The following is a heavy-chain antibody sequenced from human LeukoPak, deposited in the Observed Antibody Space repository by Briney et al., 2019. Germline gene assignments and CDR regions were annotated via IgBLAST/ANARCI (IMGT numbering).Heavy chain of an antibody. V-gene: IGHV3-7*04. CDR3: ARADTSDILTGYSDY. D-gene: IGHD3-9*01. J-gene: IGHJ4*02. Sequence: TGGSLRLSCAASGFTFSSYWMSWVRQAPGKGLEWVANIKQDGSEKYYVDSVKGRFTISRDNAKKSLYLQMNRLRAEDTAVYFCARADTSDILTGYSDYWGQGTLVTVSS. CDR2: IKQDGSEK. CDR1: GFTFSSYW.